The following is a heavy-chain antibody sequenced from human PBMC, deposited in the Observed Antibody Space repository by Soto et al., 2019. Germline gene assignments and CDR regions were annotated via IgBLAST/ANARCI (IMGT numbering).Heavy chain of an antibody. J-gene: IGHJ4*02. CDR1: GGSMTSYY. CDR2: IYYRGYT. Sequence: QVQLQESGPGLVKPSETLSLTCTVSGGSMTSYYWSWIRQPPGKRLEWMGYIYYRGYTNYNPSLKSRVTISVDTSKSQFSLEMRSVTAADTAVYYCARDSVGSGYDWGQGTLVTVSS. D-gene: IGHD3-22*01. CDR3: ARDSVGSGYD. V-gene: IGHV4-59*01.